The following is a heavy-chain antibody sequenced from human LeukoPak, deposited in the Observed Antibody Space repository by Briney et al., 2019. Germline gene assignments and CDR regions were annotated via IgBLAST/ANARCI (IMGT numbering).Heavy chain of an antibody. CDR3: ARDGVWFGEFAVSPYFDY. V-gene: IGHV3-23*01. CDR2: INDNGGGA. D-gene: IGHD3-10*01. Sequence: GSLRLSCGASGFIFRNYGMSWVRQAPGEGLKWVAGINDNGGGAYYAESLKGRFTISRDNSKNMLYLQMNSLRAEDTAVYYCARDGVWFGEFAVSPYFDYWGQGTLVTVSS. CDR1: GFIFRNYG. J-gene: IGHJ4*02.